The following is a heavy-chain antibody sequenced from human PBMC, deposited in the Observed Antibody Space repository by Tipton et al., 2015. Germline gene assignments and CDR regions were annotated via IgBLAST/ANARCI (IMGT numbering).Heavy chain of an antibody. CDR3: ARHTPWYQGDAFDI. CDR1: GGSISSSSYY. Sequence: TLSLTCSVSGGSISSSSYYWDWIRQPPGKGLEWIGTIHHSGSTSYNPSLTSRVTISVDTSKNQFSLKLSSVTAADTAVYYCARHTPWYQGDAFDIWGQGTMVTVSS. V-gene: IGHV4-39*01. CDR2: IHHSGST. D-gene: IGHD6-13*01. J-gene: IGHJ3*02.